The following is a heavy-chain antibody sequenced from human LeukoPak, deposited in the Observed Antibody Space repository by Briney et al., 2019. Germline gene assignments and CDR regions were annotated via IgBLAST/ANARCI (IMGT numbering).Heavy chain of an antibody. J-gene: IGHJ4*02. CDR1: GFTFSSYS. V-gene: IGHV3-21*01. Sequence: GGSLRLSCAASGFTFSSYSMNWVRQAPGKGLEWVSSISSSSSYIYYAGSVKGRFTISRDNAKNSLYLQMNSLRAEDTAVYYCARDSRAYYYDSSGSNYWGQGTLVTVSS. CDR3: ARDSRAYYYDSSGSNY. D-gene: IGHD3-22*01. CDR2: ISSSSSYI.